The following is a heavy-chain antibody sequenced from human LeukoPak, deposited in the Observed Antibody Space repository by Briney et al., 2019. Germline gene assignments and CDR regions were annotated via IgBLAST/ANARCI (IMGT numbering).Heavy chain of an antibody. CDR3: ARDRGYDFSSGYFDL. CDR1: GFSFNSYD. Sequence: GGSLRLSCAASGFSFNSYDMHWVRQVRGKGLEWVGAIGTGGDTYYAASVKGRFTISTENAKKSLYLQMDCLRAGDTAVYYCARDRGYDFSSGYFDLWGRGTLVTVSS. D-gene: IGHD3-3*01. CDR2: IGTGGDT. V-gene: IGHV3-13*01. J-gene: IGHJ2*01.